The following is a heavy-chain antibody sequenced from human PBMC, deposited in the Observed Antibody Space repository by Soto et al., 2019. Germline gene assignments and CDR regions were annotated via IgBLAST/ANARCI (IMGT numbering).Heavy chain of an antibody. J-gene: IGHJ4*01. Sequence: PGGSLRLSCAASGFTVSSNYMSWVRQAPGKGLERVSVIYSGGSTYYADSVKGRFTISRHNSKNTLYLQMNSLRAEDTAVYYCARVLYGSGSHFGYWGHGTLVTVSS. CDR1: GFTVSSNY. CDR2: IYSGGST. D-gene: IGHD3-10*01. CDR3: ARVLYGSGSHFGY. V-gene: IGHV3-53*04.